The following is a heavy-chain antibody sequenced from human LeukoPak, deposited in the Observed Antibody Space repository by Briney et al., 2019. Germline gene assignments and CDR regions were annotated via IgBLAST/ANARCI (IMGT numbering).Heavy chain of an antibody. CDR3: ARRCSAGSYYGSFAFDI. CDR2: IYPGDSDT. J-gene: IGHJ3*02. V-gene: IGHV5-51*01. D-gene: IGHD2-15*01. Sequence: GESLKTSYTGSGYTFSCDWIGLVRLMPGKGLEWMGIIYPGDSDTRYSPSFQGQVTISADKSITTAYLHWSSLKTSDTAMYYCARRCSAGSYYGSFAFDIGGQGTMVTVSS. CDR1: GYTFSCDW.